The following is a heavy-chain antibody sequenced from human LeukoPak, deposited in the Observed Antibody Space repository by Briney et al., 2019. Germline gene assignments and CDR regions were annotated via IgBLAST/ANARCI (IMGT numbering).Heavy chain of an antibody. J-gene: IGHJ4*02. CDR1: GFTFSSYA. D-gene: IGHD5-18*01. CDR3: AKDGRTWIQLWPPRPLLAY. V-gene: IGHV3-23*01. Sequence: GGSLRLSCAASGFTFSSYAMSWVRQAPGKGPEWVSAISGSGGSTYYADSVKGRFTISRDNSKNTLYLQMNSLRAEDTAVYYCAKDGRTWIQLWPPRPLLAYWGQGTLVTVSS. CDR2: ISGSGGST.